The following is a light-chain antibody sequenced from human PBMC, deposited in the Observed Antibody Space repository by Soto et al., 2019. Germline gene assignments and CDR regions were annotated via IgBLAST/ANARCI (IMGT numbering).Light chain of an antibody. Sequence: DIQMTQSPSSLAASIGDRVTITCRASQRIRTNLNWYQQKPGQAPKLLIYAASNLQSGVPSTFSGSGSGTDFSLTISSLQPEDFATYFCQQSYSTPRTFGGGTKVDI. CDR1: QRIRTN. CDR3: QQSYSTPRT. CDR2: AAS. V-gene: IGKV1-39*01. J-gene: IGKJ4*01.